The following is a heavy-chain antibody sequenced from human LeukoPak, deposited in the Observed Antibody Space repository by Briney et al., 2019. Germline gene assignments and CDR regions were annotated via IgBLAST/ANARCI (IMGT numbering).Heavy chain of an antibody. CDR2: IIPIFGTT. J-gene: IGHJ3*02. V-gene: IGHV1-69*05. D-gene: IGHD1/OR15-1a*01. Sequence: SVKVSCKTSGGTFGSFAISWVRQAPGQGLEWMGRIIPIFGTTEYAQKFQGRVTITTDESRSTAYMEVSSLRSEDTAVYYCARLTGTDAFDIWGQGAMVTVSS. CDR1: GGTFGSFA. CDR3: ARLTGTDAFDI.